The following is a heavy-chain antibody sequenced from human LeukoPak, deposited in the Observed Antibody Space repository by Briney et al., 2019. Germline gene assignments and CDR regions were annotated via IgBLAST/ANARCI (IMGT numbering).Heavy chain of an antibody. CDR2: ISGSGSIT. CDR1: GFTFSNYA. V-gene: IGHV3-23*01. Sequence: GGSLRLSCAASGFTFSNYAMSWVRQAPGRGLEWVSGISGSGSITYFADSVKGRFTISRDNSKNTLYLQMNSLRAEDTAVYYCATDSSGWFYFDYWGQGTLVTVSS. J-gene: IGHJ4*02. CDR3: ATDSSGWFYFDY. D-gene: IGHD6-19*01.